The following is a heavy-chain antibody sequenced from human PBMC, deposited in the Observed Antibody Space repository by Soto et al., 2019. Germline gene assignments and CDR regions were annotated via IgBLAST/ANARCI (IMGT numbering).Heavy chain of an antibody. CDR3: ARDRSDFCSGPSVDY. V-gene: IGHV1-18*01. CDR2: ISAYNGNT. CDR1: GYTFTSYG. J-gene: IGHJ4*02. D-gene: IGHD3-3*01. Sequence: QVQLVQSGAEVKKPGASVKVSCKASGYTFTSYGIRWVRQAPGQGLEWMGWISAYNGNTNYAQKLQRRVTMTTDTSTSTADMELRSLSSDDTAVYYCARDRSDFCSGPSVDYWGQGTLVTVSS.